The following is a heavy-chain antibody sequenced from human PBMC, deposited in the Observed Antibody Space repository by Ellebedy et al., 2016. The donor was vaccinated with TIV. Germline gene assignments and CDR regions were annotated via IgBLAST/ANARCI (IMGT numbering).Heavy chain of an antibody. CDR1: GFTFSSYA. J-gene: IGHJ4*02. CDR3: ARDFNAPGPDRDY. D-gene: IGHD2-2*01. Sequence: PGGSLRLSCAASGFTFSSYAMSWVRQAPGKGLEWVANIKQDGSSKYYMDSVKGRFTISRDNAKNSLYLQMNSLRAEDTAVYYCARDFNAPGPDRDYWGQGTLVTVSS. V-gene: IGHV3-7*04. CDR2: IKQDGSSK.